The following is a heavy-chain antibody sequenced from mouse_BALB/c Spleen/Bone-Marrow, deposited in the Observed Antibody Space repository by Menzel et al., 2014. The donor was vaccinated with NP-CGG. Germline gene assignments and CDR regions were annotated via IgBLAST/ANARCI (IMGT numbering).Heavy chain of an antibody. J-gene: IGHJ4*01. CDR1: GFNIKDTY. D-gene: IGHD4-1*01. CDR2: IDPANGST. V-gene: IGHV14-3*02. CDR3: ARWEYYAMDY. Sequence: EVQLQQSGAELVKPGASVKLSCTASGFNIKDTYMHWVKQRPEQGLGWIGRIDPANGSTKYDPKFQGKATITADTSSNTAYLQLSSLTSEDTAVYYCARWEYYAMDYWGQGTSVTVSS.